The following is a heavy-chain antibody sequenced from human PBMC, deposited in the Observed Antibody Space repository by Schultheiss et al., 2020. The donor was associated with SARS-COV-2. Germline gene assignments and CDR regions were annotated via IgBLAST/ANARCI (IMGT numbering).Heavy chain of an antibody. CDR2: VTHSGST. V-gene: IGHV4-34*01. CDR3: ARASTETLALPDDY. CDR1: GGSFSDHY. J-gene: IGHJ4*02. D-gene: IGHD4-17*01. Sequence: SQTLSLTCAVSGGSFSDHYCTWIRQSPGKGLEYIGEVTHSGSTDYNPSLKSRVTISLDTSKNQFSLNLTAVTAADTAVYYCARASTETLALPDDYWGQGTLVTVSS.